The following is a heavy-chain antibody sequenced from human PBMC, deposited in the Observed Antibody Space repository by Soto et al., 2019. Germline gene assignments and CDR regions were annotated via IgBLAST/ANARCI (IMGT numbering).Heavy chain of an antibody. CDR3: AKEPGNSEYYFDY. CDR1: GFTFSSYA. J-gene: IGHJ4*02. D-gene: IGHD4-4*01. V-gene: IGHV3-23*01. CDR2: ISGSGGST. Sequence: EVQLLESGGGLVQPGGSLRLSCAASGFTFSSYAMSWVRQAPGKGLEWVSAISGSGGSTYYADSVKGRFTISRDNPKNTMYLQMNSVGAEDTAVYYCAKEPGNSEYYFDYWGQGTLVTVSS.